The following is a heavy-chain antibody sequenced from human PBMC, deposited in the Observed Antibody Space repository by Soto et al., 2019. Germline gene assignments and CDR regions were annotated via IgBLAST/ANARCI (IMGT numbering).Heavy chain of an antibody. J-gene: IGHJ5*02. D-gene: IGHD2-15*01. CDR2: IIPILGIA. V-gene: IGHV1-69*02. CDR1: GGRDSGYT. CDR3: TSPNGSGASCYDL. Sequence: SEDPGGRDSGYTIGSLEQSHRKGLEWMGRIIPILGIANYAQKFQGRVTITADKSTSTAYMDLSSLRSEDTSVYYCTSPNGSGASCYDLWGQATLVT.